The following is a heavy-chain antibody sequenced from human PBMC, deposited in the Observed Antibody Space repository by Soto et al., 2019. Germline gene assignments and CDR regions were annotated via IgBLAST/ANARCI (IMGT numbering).Heavy chain of an antibody. CDR2: IYYSGST. V-gene: IGHV4-61*01. CDR3: AREVELEPREDFGRFDY. Sequence: SETLSLTCTVSGGSVSSGSYYWSWIRQPPGKGLEWIGYIYYSGSTNYNPSLKSRVTISVDTSKNQFSLKLSSVTAADTAVYYCAREVELEPREDFGRFDYWGQGTLVTVSS. J-gene: IGHJ4*02. D-gene: IGHD1-1*01. CDR1: GGSVSSGSYY.